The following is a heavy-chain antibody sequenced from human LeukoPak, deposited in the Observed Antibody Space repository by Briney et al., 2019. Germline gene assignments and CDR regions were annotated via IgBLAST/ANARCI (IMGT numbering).Heavy chain of an antibody. V-gene: IGHV3-30*02. CDR1: GFTFSTYG. CDR2: IRYDGDNK. J-gene: IGHJ6*03. CDR3: AKVYCSGGSCYGTGNYYYMDV. Sequence: PGGSLRLSCAASGFTFSTYGMHWIRQAPGKGLEWVAFIRYDGDNKYYADSVKGRFTISRDNSKNTLYLQMNSLRVEDTAVYYCAKVYCSGGSCYGTGNYYYMDVWGKGTTVTISS. D-gene: IGHD2-15*01.